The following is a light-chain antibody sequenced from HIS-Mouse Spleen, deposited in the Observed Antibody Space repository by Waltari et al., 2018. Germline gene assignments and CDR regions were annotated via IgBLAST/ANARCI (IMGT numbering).Light chain of an antibody. CDR3: AAWDDSLSGYV. Sequence: QSVLTQPPSASGTPGQRVTIPCSGSSPNIGSNYVYWYQQLPGTAPKLLIYRNNQRPSGVPDRFSGSKSGTSASLAISGLRSEDEADYYCAAWDDSLSGYVFGTGTKVTVL. J-gene: IGLJ1*01. CDR2: RNN. V-gene: IGLV1-47*01. CDR1: SPNIGSNY.